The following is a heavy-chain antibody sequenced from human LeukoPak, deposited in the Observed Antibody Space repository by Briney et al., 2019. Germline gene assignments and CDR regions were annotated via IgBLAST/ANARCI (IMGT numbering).Heavy chain of an antibody. CDR1: GGSISSGGYY. D-gene: IGHD3-10*01. J-gene: IGHJ4*02. V-gene: IGHV4-31*03. Sequence: SQTLSLTCTVSGGSISSGGYYWTWIRQHPGKGLEWIGYIYYSGSTYYNPSLKSRLTMSVDTSKNQFSLKLSSVTAADTGVYYCARGAVRGVMDLDYWGQGTLVSVSS. CDR3: ARGAVRGVMDLDY. CDR2: IYYSGST.